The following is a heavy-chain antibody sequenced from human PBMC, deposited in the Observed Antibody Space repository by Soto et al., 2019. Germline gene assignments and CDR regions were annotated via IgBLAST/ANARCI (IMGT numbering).Heavy chain of an antibody. CDR1: GYTFTNND. CDR2: MNPGSGDT. Sequence: GASVKVSCNASGYTFTNNDVSWVRQATGQGLEWMGWMNPGSGDTGYAHKFQVRVTMTRDISIATAYMELNSLTSGDTAIYYCARMESFGSLNWFDPWGQGTLVTVSS. CDR3: ARMESFGSLNWFDP. V-gene: IGHV1-8*01. D-gene: IGHD5-18*01. J-gene: IGHJ5*02.